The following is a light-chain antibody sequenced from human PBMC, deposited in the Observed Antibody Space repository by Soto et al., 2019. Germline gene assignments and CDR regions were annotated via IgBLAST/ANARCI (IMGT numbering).Light chain of an antibody. CDR3: AAWDDRLDVYV. Sequence: QSALTQPPSPSGTPGQIVSISFSGSSSNIGSNTVTWYQQLPGTAPKLLIYSTSQRSSGVPGRFSGSKSGASASLSISGLQSEDEADYYCAAWDDRLDVYVFGTGTKVTAL. CDR1: SSNIGSNT. J-gene: IGLJ1*01. CDR2: STS. V-gene: IGLV1-44*01.